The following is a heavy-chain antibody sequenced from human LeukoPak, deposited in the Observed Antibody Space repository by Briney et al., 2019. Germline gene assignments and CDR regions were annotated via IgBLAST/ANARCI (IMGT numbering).Heavy chain of an antibody. CDR1: GFTFRSYS. V-gene: IGHV3-21*01. Sequence: GGSLRLSCVASGFTFRSYSMNWVRPAPGKGLEWVSSISSSSSYIYYEDSVEGRFTISRDNAKNSLYLQMNSLRVEDTDLYYCARRAPSHDFDDWGKGTLVTVSS. J-gene: IGHJ4*02. CDR3: ARRAPSHDFDD. CDR2: ISSSSSYI.